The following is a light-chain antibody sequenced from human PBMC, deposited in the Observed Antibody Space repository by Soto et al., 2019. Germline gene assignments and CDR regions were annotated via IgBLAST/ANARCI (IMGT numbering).Light chain of an antibody. CDR1: KLGDKY. CDR3: QAWDSSTLV. CDR2: QDS. V-gene: IGLV3-1*01. Sequence: ELTQPPSVSVSPGQTASITCSGDKLGDKYACWYQQKPGQSPVLVIYQDSKRPSGIPERFSGSNSGNTATLTIIGTQAMDESDYYCQAWDSSTLVFGGGTKLTVL. J-gene: IGLJ2*01.